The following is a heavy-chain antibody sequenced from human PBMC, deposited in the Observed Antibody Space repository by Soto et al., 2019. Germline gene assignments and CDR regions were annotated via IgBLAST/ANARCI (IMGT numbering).Heavy chain of an antibody. CDR1: GGTFSSYA. D-gene: IGHD1-1*01. CDR2: IIPMFGAA. V-gene: IGHV1-69*13. J-gene: IGHJ6*02. Sequence: GASLKVSCKASGGTFSSYAITWVRQAPGQGLEWMGGIIPMFGAANYAQKFQGRVTITADESTSTAYMELSSLRSEDTAVYYCIGMNYYCMDVWGQGPTVTASS. CDR3: IGMNYYCMDV.